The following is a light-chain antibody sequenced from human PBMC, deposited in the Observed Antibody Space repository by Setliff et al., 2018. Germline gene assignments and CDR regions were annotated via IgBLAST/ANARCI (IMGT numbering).Light chain of an antibody. CDR1: SSDIGGYNY. CDR2: EVS. V-gene: IGLV2-14*01. J-gene: IGLJ1*01. Sequence: QSALTQPASVSGSPGQSITISCTGTSSDIGGYNYVSWYQQHPGKAPKFMIYEVSNRPSGVSNRFSGSKSGNTASLTISGLQAGDEADYYCSSYTSSGTDVFGSGTKVTVL. CDR3: SSYTSSGTDV.